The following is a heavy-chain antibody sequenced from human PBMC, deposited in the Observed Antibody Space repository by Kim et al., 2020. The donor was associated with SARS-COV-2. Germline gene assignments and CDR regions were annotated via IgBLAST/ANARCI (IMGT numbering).Heavy chain of an antibody. CDR3: ARVRYYDVWSGSQYYYYY. CDR2: IGTAGDT. V-gene: IGHV3-13*01. J-gene: IGHJ6*03. Sequence: GGSLRLSCAASGFTFSSYDMHWVRQATGKGLEWVSTIGTAGDTSYPGSVKGRFTISRENAKNYLYLQINSLRAGEKAVYYCARVRYYDVWSGSQYYYYY. CDR1: GFTFSSYD. D-gene: IGHD3-3*01.